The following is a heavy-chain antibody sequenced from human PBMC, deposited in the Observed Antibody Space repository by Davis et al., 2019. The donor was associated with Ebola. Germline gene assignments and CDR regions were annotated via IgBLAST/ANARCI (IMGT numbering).Heavy chain of an antibody. J-gene: IGHJ4*02. D-gene: IGHD3-16*01. Sequence: PGGSLRLSCAASGFTFSSYAMSWVRQAPGKGLEWVSGISTGGGVTIYADSVKGRFTISRDNSKNTLYLQMNSLRGEDTAVYYCAKSGGLRLGVDYWGQGTLVTVSS. CDR3: AKSGGLRLGVDY. CDR1: GFTFSSYA. V-gene: IGHV3-23*01. CDR2: ISTGGGVT.